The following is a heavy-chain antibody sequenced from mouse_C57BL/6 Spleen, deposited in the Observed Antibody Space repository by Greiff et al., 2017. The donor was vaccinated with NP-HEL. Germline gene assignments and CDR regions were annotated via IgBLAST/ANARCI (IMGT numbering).Heavy chain of an antibody. CDR2: IYPGSGST. J-gene: IGHJ4*01. Sequence: QVQLQQPGAELVKPGASVKMSCKASGYTFTSYWITWVKQRPGHGLEWIGDIYPGSGSTNYNEKFKSKATLTVDTSSSTAYMQLSSLTSEDSAVYYCARNWDPLPMDYWGQGTSVTVSS. CDR1: GYTFTSYW. V-gene: IGHV1-55*01. D-gene: IGHD4-1*01. CDR3: ARNWDPLPMDY.